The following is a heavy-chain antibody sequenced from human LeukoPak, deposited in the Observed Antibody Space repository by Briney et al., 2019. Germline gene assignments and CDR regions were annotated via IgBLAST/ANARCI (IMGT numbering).Heavy chain of an antibody. D-gene: IGHD3-22*01. CDR3: ARAQYYDSSGYYPKEFDY. Sequence: PGGSLRLSCAASGFTFSSYSMNWVRQAPGKGLEWISYISSSTSTIYYADSVKGRFTISRDNAKNSLYLQMNSLRDEDTAVYYCARAQYYDSSGYYPKEFDYWGQGTLVTASS. CDR2: ISSSTSTI. CDR1: GFTFSSYS. V-gene: IGHV3-48*02. J-gene: IGHJ4*02.